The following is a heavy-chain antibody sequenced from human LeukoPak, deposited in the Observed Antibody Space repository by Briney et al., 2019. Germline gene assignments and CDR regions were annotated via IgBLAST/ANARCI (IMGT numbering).Heavy chain of an antibody. J-gene: IGHJ3*02. Sequence: GSLRLSCAASGFTFSSYWMSWIRQPPGRGLEWIGYIYYSGTTNYNPSLKSRVTISVDTSKNQFFLKLTSVTAADTAVYYCAREWRHAFDIWGQGTVVTVSS. CDR3: AREWRHAFDI. V-gene: IGHV4-59*01. CDR1: GFTFSSYW. D-gene: IGHD3-3*01. CDR2: IYYSGTT.